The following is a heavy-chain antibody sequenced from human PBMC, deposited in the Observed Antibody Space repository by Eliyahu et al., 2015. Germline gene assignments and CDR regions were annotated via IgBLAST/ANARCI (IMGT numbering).Heavy chain of an antibody. CDR3: AKGFYIAEY. CDR2: ISWDGSSK. J-gene: IGHJ4*02. Sequence: QVQVVESGGGVVQPGRSLRXSCAASGXTFENFGXHWVRQAPGKGLECVAVISWDGSSKFYADSVKGRFTISRDNSKNMLYLQMNTLRAEDTAVYYCAKGFYIAEYWGQGALVTVSS. D-gene: IGHD2/OR15-2a*01. CDR1: GXTFENFG. V-gene: IGHV3-30*18.